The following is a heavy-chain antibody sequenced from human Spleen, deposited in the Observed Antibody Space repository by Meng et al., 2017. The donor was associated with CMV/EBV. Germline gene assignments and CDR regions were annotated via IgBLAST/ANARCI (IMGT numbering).Heavy chain of an antibody. J-gene: IGHJ4*02. V-gene: IGHV3-30*02. Sequence: GESLKISCAASGFTFSNYGMYWVRQAPGKGLEWVAFIRSDGSSKYYGDSVKGRFTISRDNSKKMLYLQMNSLRAEDTALYYCAKTPVIYFGELFDYWGQGTLVTVSS. CDR2: IRSDGSSK. D-gene: IGHD3-10*01. CDR3: AKTPVIYFGELFDY. CDR1: GFTFSNYG.